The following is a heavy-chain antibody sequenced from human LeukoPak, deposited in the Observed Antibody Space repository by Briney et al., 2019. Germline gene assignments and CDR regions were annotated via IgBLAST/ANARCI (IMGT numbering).Heavy chain of an antibody. CDR3: ARGEDSRYYYYYYMDV. CDR2: ISYDGSNK. V-gene: IGHV3-30-3*01. CDR1: GFTFSSYA. J-gene: IGHJ6*03. Sequence: GGSLRLSCAASGFTFSSYAMHWVRQAPGKGLEWVAVISYDGSNKYYADSVKGRFTISRDNSKNTLYLQMNSLRAEDTAVYYCARGEDSRYYYYYYMDVWGKGTTVTVSS. D-gene: IGHD3-16*01.